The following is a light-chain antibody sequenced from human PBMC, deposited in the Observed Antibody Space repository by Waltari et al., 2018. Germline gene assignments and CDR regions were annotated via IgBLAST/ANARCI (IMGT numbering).Light chain of an antibody. CDR2: EVD. V-gene: IGLV6-57*01. CDR3: QSYDTNIRV. Sequence: PGGSPAVIIYEVDKRPSGVPDRVSGAIASSSNSASLTISGLKTEDEADYYCQSYDTNIRVFGGGTKLTVL. J-gene: IGLJ3*02.